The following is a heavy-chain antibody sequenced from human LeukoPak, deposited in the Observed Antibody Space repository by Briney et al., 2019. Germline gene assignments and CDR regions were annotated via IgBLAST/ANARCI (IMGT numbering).Heavy chain of an antibody. CDR2: IKQDGSEK. D-gene: IGHD3-16*01. Sequence: GGSLRLSCAASGFTFSRFWMTWVRQAPGKGLEWVANIKQDGSEKYYVDSVKGRFTISRDNAKNSLYLQMNSLRAEDTAVYYCAREGEGYFDYWGPGTLVTVSS. CDR3: AREGEGYFDY. V-gene: IGHV3-7*01. CDR1: GFTFSRFW. J-gene: IGHJ4*02.